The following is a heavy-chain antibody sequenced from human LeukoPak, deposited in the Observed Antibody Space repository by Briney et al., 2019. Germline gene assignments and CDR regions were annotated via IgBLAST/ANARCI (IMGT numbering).Heavy chain of an antibody. V-gene: IGHV3-7*02. D-gene: IGHD2-15*01. CDR3: ATELQWSFYY. J-gene: IGHJ4*02. CDR2: LKPDGSDK. Sequence: GGSLRLSCAASGFIFRHNWMSWVRQGPGKGRVGLANLKPDGSDKYYVDSVRGRFTISRDNAKNSLYLQMDSLRAEDTAVYYCATELQWSFYYWGQGTLVTVSS. CDR1: GFIFRHNW.